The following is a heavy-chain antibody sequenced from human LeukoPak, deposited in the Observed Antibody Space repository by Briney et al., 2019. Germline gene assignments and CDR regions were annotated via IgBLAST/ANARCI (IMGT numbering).Heavy chain of an antibody. V-gene: IGHV3-21*01. CDR2: ISSSSSYI. D-gene: IGHD3-22*01. Sequence: GGSLRLSCAASGFTFSSYSMNWVCQAPGKGLEWVSSISSSSSYIYYADSVKGRFTISRDNAKNSLYLQMNSLRAEDTAVYYCASYDSSGYSYWGQGTLVTVSS. J-gene: IGHJ4*02. CDR1: GFTFSSYS. CDR3: ASYDSSGYSY.